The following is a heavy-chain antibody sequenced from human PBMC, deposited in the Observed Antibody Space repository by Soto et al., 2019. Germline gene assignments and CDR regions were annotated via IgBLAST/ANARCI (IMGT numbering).Heavy chain of an antibody. CDR1: GYTFTSYD. CDR3: ARARWYDILTGYYTGHYYYGMDV. CDR2: ISAYNGNT. D-gene: IGHD3-9*01. Sequence: RASVKVSCKASGYTFTSYDISWVRQAPGQGLEWMGWISAYNGNTNYAQKLQGRVTMTTDTSTSTAYMELRSLRSDYTAVYYCARARWYDILTGYYTGHYYYGMDVWGQGTTVTVSS. V-gene: IGHV1-18*01. J-gene: IGHJ6*02.